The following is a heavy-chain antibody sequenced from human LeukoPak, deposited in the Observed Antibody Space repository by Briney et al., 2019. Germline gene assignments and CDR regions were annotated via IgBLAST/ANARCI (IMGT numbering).Heavy chain of an antibody. CDR2: ISAYNGNT. CDR1: GYTFTSYG. D-gene: IGHD3-22*01. J-gene: IGHJ4*02. V-gene: IGHV1-18*01. Sequence: ASVKVSCKASGYTFTSYGISWVRQAPGQGLEWMGWISAYNGNTNYAQKLQGRVTMTTDTSTSTAYMELSSLRSEDTAVYYCARSYDSSGYGPEPFDYWGQGTLVTVSS. CDR3: ARSYDSSGYGPEPFDY.